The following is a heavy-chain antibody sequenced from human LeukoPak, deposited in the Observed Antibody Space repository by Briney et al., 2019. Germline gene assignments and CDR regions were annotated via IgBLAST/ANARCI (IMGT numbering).Heavy chain of an antibody. CDR1: GFTFDDYA. Sequence: GGSLRLSCAASGFTFDDYAMHWVRQAPGKGLEWVSTISGSGGSTYYADSVKGRFTISRDNSKNTLYLQMNGLRAENTAVYYCAKGYCSSTSWNYYYYYYMDVWGKGTTVTVSS. V-gene: IGHV3-23*01. D-gene: IGHD2-2*01. J-gene: IGHJ6*03. CDR2: ISGSGGST. CDR3: AKGYCSSTSWNYYYYYYMDV.